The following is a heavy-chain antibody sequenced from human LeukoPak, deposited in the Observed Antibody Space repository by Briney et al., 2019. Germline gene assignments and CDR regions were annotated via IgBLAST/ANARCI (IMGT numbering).Heavy chain of an antibody. D-gene: IGHD6-6*01. CDR1: GFTFSTYG. J-gene: IGHJ4*02. Sequence: GGSLRLSCAASGFTFSTYGMSWVRQAPGRGLEWVSGISDSGGYTYYADSVKGRFTISRDNSKNTLYLQMSSLRAEDTAVYYCAKPGVAARPRQDYFDYWGQGTLVTVSS. CDR2: ISDSGGYT. CDR3: AKPGVAARPRQDYFDY. V-gene: IGHV3-23*01.